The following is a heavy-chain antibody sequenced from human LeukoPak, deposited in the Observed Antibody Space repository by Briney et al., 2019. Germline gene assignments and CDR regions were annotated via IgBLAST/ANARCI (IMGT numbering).Heavy chain of an antibody. CDR3: ATGLDCSSTSCPRRYYYGMDV. Sequence: GASVKVSCKVSGHTLTELSMHWVRQAPGKGLEWMGGFDPEDGETIYAQKFQGRVTMTEDTSTDTAYMELSSLRSEDTAVYYCATGLDCSSTSCPRRYYYGMDVWGQGTTVTVSS. D-gene: IGHD2-2*01. J-gene: IGHJ6*02. CDR2: FDPEDGET. V-gene: IGHV1-24*01. CDR1: GHTLTELS.